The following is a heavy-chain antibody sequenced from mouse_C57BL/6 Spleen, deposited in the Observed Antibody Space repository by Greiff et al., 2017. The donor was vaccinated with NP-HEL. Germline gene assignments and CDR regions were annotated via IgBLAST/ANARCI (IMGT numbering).Heavy chain of an antibody. CDR3: ARWGYGRDLYAMDY. D-gene: IGHD1-1*01. Sequence: QVQLKESGPELVKPGASVKISCKASGYTFTDYYINWVKQRPGQGLEWIGWIFPGSGSTYYNEKFKGKATLTVDKSSSTAYMLLSSLTSEDSAVYFCARWGYGRDLYAMDYWGQGTSVTVSS. V-gene: IGHV1-75*01. CDR1: GYTFTDYY. J-gene: IGHJ4*01. CDR2: IFPGSGST.